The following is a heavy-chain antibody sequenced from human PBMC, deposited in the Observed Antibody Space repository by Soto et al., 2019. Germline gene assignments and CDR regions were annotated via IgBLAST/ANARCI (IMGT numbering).Heavy chain of an antibody. Sequence: GASVKVSCEASGFTLTRHGISWVRQAPGQGLEWMGWISAYNGNTNYAQKFQGRVTMTTDTSTSTAYMELRSLRSDDTAVYYCAKWLGGGWFDPWGQGTLVTVSS. CDR1: GFTLTRHG. J-gene: IGHJ5*02. CDR3: AKWLGGGWFDP. V-gene: IGHV1-18*01. CDR2: ISAYNGNT. D-gene: IGHD6-19*01.